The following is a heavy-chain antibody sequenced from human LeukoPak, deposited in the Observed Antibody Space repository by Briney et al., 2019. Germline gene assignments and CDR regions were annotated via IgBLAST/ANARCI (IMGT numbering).Heavy chain of an antibody. D-gene: IGHD2-21*01. J-gene: IGHJ4*02. Sequence: GGSLRLSCAASGFTFSSSGMHWVRQAPGKGLEWVAVISYDGSDKYYADSVKGRFTISRDNAKNSLYLQMNSLRAEDTAVYYCARDSPNEGILWWSIDYWGQGTLVTVSS. CDR3: ARDSPNEGILWWSIDY. CDR2: ISYDGSDK. V-gene: IGHV3-30*03. CDR1: GFTFSSSG.